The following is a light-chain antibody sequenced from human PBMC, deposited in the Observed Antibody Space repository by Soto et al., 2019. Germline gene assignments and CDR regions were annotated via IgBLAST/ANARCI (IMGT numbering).Light chain of an antibody. Sequence: ELVFPLSSGTLSLSPDQRATLSSSRTQRAISSYLAWYQQKPGQAPRLLIYGASSRATGIPDRFSGSGSGTDFTLTISRLEPEDFAVYYCQQYGSSPAFGQGTKVDIK. CDR3: QQYGSSPA. CDR2: GAS. V-gene: IGKV3-20*01. J-gene: IGKJ1*01. CDR1: QRAISSY.